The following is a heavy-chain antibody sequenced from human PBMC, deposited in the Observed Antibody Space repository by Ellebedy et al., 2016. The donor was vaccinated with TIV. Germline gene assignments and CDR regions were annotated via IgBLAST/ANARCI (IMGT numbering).Heavy chain of an antibody. CDR3: LKDMSWLHRDEYFQH. CDR1: GFTFSSCG. D-gene: IGHD5-24*01. J-gene: IGHJ1*01. V-gene: IGHV3-30*18. CDR2: ISYAGSNK. Sequence: GESLKISCAASGFTFSSCGMHWFRQAPGKGLEWVAAISYAGSNKYYADSAKGRFTISRDNSKNTLYLQVNSLRAEDTAVYYCLKDMSWLHRDEYFQHWGQGTLVTVSS.